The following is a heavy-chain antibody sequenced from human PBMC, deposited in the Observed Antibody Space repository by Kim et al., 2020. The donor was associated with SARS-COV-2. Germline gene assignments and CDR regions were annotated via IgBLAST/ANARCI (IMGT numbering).Heavy chain of an antibody. CDR1: GYSISSGYY. CDR3: ARGNGDYDAFDI. V-gene: IGHV4-38-2*02. Sequence: SETLSLTCTVSGYSISSGYYWGWIRQPPGKGLEWIGSIYHSGSTYYNPSLKSRVTISVDTSKNQFSLKLSSVTAADTAVYYCARGNGDYDAFDIWGQGTMVTVSS. CDR2: IYHSGST. D-gene: IGHD4-17*01. J-gene: IGHJ3*02.